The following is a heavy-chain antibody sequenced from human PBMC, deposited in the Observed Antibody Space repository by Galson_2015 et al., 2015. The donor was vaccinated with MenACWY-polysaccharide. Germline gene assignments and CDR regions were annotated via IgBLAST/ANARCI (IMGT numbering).Heavy chain of an antibody. V-gene: IGHV4-61*10. CDR3: VKARGAERYYYSLDV. Sequence: SETLSLTCTVSGGSISSGSYYWSWIRQPAGKGLEWIGRIYNNGRTNYHPSLKSRVTISIDMSKISLFLHMSSLRTEDTALYFCVKARGAERYYYSLDVWGHGTTVTVSS. J-gene: IGHJ6*02. CDR1: GGSISSGSYY. CDR2: IYNNGRT. D-gene: IGHD2-21*01.